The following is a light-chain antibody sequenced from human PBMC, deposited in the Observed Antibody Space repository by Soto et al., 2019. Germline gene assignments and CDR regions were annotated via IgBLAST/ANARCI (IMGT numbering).Light chain of an antibody. CDR3: QQSYSTLWT. J-gene: IGKJ1*01. V-gene: IGKV1-39*01. Sequence: DIQMTQSPSSLSLSVGDRVAITCRASQSINIYLNWYQQKPGEAPKLLIYGASNLQSGVPSRFSGSGSGTDFTLTVNSLQAEDFATYYCQQSYSTLWTFGQGTKVDIK. CDR1: QSINIY. CDR2: GAS.